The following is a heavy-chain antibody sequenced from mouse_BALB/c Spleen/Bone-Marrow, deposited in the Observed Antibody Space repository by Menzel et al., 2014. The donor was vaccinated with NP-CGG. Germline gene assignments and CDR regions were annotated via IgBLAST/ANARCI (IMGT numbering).Heavy chain of an antibody. CDR1: DYTFTTYW. J-gene: IGHJ3*01. CDR3: ARYWDAY. V-gene: IGHV1-7*01. Sequence: VQLQQSGAELAKPGASVKMSCKVSDYTFTTYWMHWVKHKPGQGLEWIGYHDPRTGYPKNNQKVKDKATLTADKSSSTAYMQLSSLTSEDSAVYYCARYWDAYWGQGTLVTVSA. D-gene: IGHD4-1*01. CDR2: HDPRTGYP.